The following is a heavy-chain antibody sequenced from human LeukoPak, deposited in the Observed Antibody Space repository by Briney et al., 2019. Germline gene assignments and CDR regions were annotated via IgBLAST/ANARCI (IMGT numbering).Heavy chain of an antibody. Sequence: KASETLSLTCAVSGGSISSSNWWSWVRQPPGKGLEWIGEIYHSGSTNYNPSLKSRVTISVDTSKNQFSLKLSSVTAADTAVYYCARDDFRVVRGVITWGGSQHWGQGTLVTVSS. J-gene: IGHJ1*01. CDR3: ARDDFRVVRGVITWGGSQH. D-gene: IGHD3-10*01. CDR1: GGSISSSNW. CDR2: IYHSGST. V-gene: IGHV4-4*02.